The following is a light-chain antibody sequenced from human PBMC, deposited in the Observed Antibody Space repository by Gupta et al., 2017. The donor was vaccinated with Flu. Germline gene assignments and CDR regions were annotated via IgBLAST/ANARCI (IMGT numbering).Light chain of an antibody. J-gene: IGKJ4*01. CDR3: MQALQTPCT. V-gene: IGKV2-28*01. Sequence: ILITKSRLSLPVTPGEPASISCRSSQSLLHSNGYNYLDWYLQKPGQSPQLLIYLGSNRASGVPDRFSGSGSGTDFTLKISRVEAEDVGVYYCMQALQTPCTFGGGTKVEIK. CDR1: QSLLHSNGYNY. CDR2: LGS.